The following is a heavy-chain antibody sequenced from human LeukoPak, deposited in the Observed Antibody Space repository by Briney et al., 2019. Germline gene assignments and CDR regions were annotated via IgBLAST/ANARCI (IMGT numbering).Heavy chain of an antibody. CDR3: ARGSAAEMATYNWFDP. J-gene: IGHJ5*02. CDR2: IYTSGST. CDR1: GGSVSSYY. D-gene: IGHD5-24*01. Sequence: SETLSLTCTVSGGSVSSYYWSWIRQPAGKGLEWIGRIYTSGSTNYNPSLRSRVTMSVDTSKNQFSLKLSSVTAADTAVYYCARGSAAEMATYNWFDPWGQGTLVTVSS. V-gene: IGHV4-4*07.